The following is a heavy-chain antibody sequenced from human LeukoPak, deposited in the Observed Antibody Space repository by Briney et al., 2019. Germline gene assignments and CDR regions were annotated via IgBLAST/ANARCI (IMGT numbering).Heavy chain of an antibody. J-gene: IGHJ4*02. CDR3: ARDHLDIVPTIYSY. CDR1: GYTFTTYG. CDR2: ISTYNGNT. V-gene: IGHV1-18*01. Sequence: GASVKVSCKASGYTFTTYGITWVRQAPGQGLEWLGWISTYNGNTNYAQEFQGRVTLTTDTSASIAYLELRSLRSDDTALYYCARDHLDIVPTIYSYWGQGTLVTVSS. D-gene: IGHD5-12*01.